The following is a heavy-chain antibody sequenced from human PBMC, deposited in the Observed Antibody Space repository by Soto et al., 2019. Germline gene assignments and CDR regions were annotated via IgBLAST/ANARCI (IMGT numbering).Heavy chain of an antibody. J-gene: IGHJ4*02. CDR2: IYYSGST. CDR1: GGSISSYY. CDR3: ARYSSSWYYFDY. D-gene: IGHD6-13*01. V-gene: IGHV4-59*01. Sequence: QVQLQESGPGLVKPSETLSLTCTVSGGSISSYYWSWIRQPPGKGLEWIGYIYYSGSTNYNPSLKSRVNISVDTSKNQFSLKLSSVTAADTAVYYCARYSSSWYYFDYWGQGTLVTVSS.